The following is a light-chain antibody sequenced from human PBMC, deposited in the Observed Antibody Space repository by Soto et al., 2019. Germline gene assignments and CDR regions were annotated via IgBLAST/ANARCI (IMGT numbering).Light chain of an antibody. J-gene: IGLJ1*01. CDR1: SSDVGGYKY. CDR3: SSYAGINNLGV. CDR2: EVN. Sequence: QLVLTQPPSASGSPGQSVTISCTGTSSDVGGYKYVSWYQQHPGKAPKLMIFEVNKRPSGVPDRFSGPKSGNTASLTVSGLQAEDEADYYCSSYAGINNLGVFGTGTKLTVL. V-gene: IGLV2-8*01.